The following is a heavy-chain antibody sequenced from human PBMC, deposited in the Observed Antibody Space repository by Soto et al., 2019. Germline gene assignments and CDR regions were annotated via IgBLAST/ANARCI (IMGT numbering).Heavy chain of an antibody. CDR1: GGTFSSYA. Sequence: QVQLVQSGAEVKKPGSSVKVSCKASGGTFSSYAISWVRQAPGQGLEWMGGIIPIFGTADYAQKFQGRVTITADDFTSTAYMELSSLRSVDTAVYYCARHLGGNHYYYGMDVWGQGTTVTVSS. CDR2: IIPIFGTA. CDR3: ARHLGGNHYYYGMDV. J-gene: IGHJ6*02. D-gene: IGHD3-16*01. V-gene: IGHV1-69*12.